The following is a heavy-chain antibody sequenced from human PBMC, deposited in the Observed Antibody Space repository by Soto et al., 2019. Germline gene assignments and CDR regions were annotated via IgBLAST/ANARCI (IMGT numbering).Heavy chain of an antibody. J-gene: IGHJ4*02. CDR1: GYTSTSYY. Sequence: ASVKVSCKASGYTSTSYYMHWVRQAPGQGLEWMGIINPSGGSTGYAQKFQGRVTMTRDTSTSTVYMELSSLRSEDTAVYYCARTLGYCSGGSCYSGAFDYWGQGTLVTVSS. CDR2: INPSGGST. V-gene: IGHV1-46*01. D-gene: IGHD2-15*01. CDR3: ARTLGYCSGGSCYSGAFDY.